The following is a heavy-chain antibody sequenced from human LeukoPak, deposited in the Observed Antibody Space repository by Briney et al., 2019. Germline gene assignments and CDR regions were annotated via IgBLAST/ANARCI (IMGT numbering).Heavy chain of an antibody. CDR2: IKHDGSEQ. V-gene: IGHV3-7*01. D-gene: IGHD4/OR15-4a*01. CDR1: GFTFSSYS. Sequence: GGSLRLSCAASGFTFSSYSMNWVRQAPGKGLEWVANIKHDGSEQYYVDSVKGRFTISRDNSNNLVFLHINSLRAEDTAMYYCAREKGAEYFFDYWGQGTLLTVSS. J-gene: IGHJ4*02. CDR3: AREKGAEYFFDY.